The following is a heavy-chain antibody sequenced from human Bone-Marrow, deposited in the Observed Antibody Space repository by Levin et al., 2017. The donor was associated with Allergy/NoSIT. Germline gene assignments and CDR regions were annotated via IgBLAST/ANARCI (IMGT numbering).Heavy chain of an antibody. J-gene: IGHJ5*02. D-gene: IGHD3-3*01. CDR3: ARMQGDRVTIFGVGNWFDP. CDR2: ISPNNGNT. V-gene: IGHV1-18*01. Sequence: AASVKVSCKTSGYTFTDYGINWVRQVPGQGLEWMGWISPNNGNTDYAQKLQGRLTLTTDTSTSTSHMELRSLESDDTAIYYCARMQGDRVTIFGVGNWFDPWGQGTLVTVSS. CDR1: GYTFTDYG.